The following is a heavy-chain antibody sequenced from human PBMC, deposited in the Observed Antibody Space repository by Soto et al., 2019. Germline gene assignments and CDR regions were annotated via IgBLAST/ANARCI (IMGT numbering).Heavy chain of an antibody. CDR1: GYTFTGKY. V-gene: IGHV1-2*02. CDR3: AREIFMPGQLRVDGPLDI. Sequence: VSSVKVSCKASGYTFTGKYMHWVRLAPGEGLEWMGKLYPDTGATNHAQKFHGRVTMTSDTSINTAHMEQTGLRSDDTALYDCAREIFMPGQLRVDGPLDIGGQRSTVTVSS. J-gene: IGHJ3*02. CDR2: LYPDTGAT. D-gene: IGHD1-1*01.